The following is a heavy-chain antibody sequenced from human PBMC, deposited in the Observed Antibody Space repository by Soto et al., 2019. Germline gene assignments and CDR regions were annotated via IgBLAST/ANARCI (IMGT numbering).Heavy chain of an antibody. CDR2: ISAYNGNT. V-gene: IGHV1-18*01. D-gene: IGHD3-10*01. Sequence: ALVKVSCKASGYTFTRYGSSWVRKNPGQGLEWMGWISAYNGNTNYAQKLQGRVTMTTDTSTSTAYMELRSLRSDDTAVYYCARVIIRANYYYYYLDVWGKGSTVTVSS. J-gene: IGHJ6*03. CDR1: GYTFTRYG. CDR3: ARVIIRANYYYYYLDV.